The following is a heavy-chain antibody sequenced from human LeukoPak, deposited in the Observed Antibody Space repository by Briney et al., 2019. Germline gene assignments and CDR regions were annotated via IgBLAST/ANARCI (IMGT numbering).Heavy chain of an antibody. J-gene: IGHJ4*02. V-gene: IGHV3-53*01. CDR1: GFTVSANY. CDR3: ARGPPACSTNCYGYLDY. Sequence: GGSLRLSCAASGFTVSANYMSWVRQAPGKGLEWISLIYSGGDTYYPDSVRGRFTISRDNSKNTLYLQMNSLRADGTAVYYCARGPPACSTNCYGYLDYWGQGALVTVSS. D-gene: IGHD2-2*01. CDR2: IYSGGDT.